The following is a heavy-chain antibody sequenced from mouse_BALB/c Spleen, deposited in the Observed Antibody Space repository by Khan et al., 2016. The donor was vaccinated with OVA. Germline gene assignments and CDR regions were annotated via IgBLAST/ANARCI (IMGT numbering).Heavy chain of an antibody. CDR3: AKKITTVDYYAMDY. CDR2: IWRGGST. Sequence: VKLLESGPGLVQPSQSLSITCTVSGFSLTSYGVHWVRQSPGKGLEWLGVIWRGGSTDYNAAFMSRLSITKDNSKCQVFFKMNSLQADDTAIYYFAKKITTVDYYAMDYWGQGTSVTVSS. CDR1: GFSLTSYG. J-gene: IGHJ4*01. V-gene: IGHV2-5*01. D-gene: IGHD1-1*01.